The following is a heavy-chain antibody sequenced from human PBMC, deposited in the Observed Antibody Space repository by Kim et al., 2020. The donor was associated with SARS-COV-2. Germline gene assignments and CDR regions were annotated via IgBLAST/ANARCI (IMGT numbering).Heavy chain of an antibody. V-gene: IGHV4-4*07. J-gene: IGHJ4*02. D-gene: IGHD2-15*01. CDR3: AREGYFDGGSFFFDS. Sequence: PSLKSRVTMSVETSKNQFSLQLTSMTAADTAIYYCAREGYFDGGSFFFDSWGLGTLVTVSS.